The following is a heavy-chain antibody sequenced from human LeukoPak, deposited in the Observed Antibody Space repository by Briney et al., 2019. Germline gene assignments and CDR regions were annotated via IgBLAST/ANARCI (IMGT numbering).Heavy chain of an antibody. J-gene: IGHJ6*04. V-gene: IGHV3-48*03. Sequence: PWGSLRLSCAASGFTFSSYEMNWVSQAPGKGLESVSYISSSGSTIYYADSVKGRFTISRDNAKNSLYLQMNSLRAEDTAVYYCAELGITMIGGVWGKGTTVTISS. CDR3: AELGITMIGGV. CDR2: ISSSGSTI. CDR1: GFTFSSYE. D-gene: IGHD3-10*02.